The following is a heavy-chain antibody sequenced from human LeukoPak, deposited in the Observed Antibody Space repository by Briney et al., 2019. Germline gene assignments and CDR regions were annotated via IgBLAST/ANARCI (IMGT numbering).Heavy chain of an antibody. CDR2: ISGRGVNT. Sequence: QSGGSLRLSCAASGFTFSSDAMSWVRQAPGKGLEWVSAISGRGVNTYNADSVKGRFTISRDISKNTLYLQMNSLRAEDTAVYYCAKESSYYDSTGYKAYYFDYWGQGTLVAVSS. CDR1: GFTFSSDA. D-gene: IGHD3-22*01. V-gene: IGHV3-23*01. CDR3: AKESSYYDSTGYKAYYFDY. J-gene: IGHJ4*02.